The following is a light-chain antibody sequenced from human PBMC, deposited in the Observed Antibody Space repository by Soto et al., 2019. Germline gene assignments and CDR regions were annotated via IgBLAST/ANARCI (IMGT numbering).Light chain of an antibody. CDR1: NIGSKS. J-gene: IGLJ1*01. Sequence: SYELTQPPSVSVAPGKTARITCGGKNIGSKSVHWYQQKPGQAPMLVIYYDSDRPSGIPERFSGSNSGNTAALTISRVEAWDEADYYCQVWYSSGDLYVFGTGTKLTVL. CDR2: YDS. CDR3: QVWYSSGDLYV. V-gene: IGLV3-21*04.